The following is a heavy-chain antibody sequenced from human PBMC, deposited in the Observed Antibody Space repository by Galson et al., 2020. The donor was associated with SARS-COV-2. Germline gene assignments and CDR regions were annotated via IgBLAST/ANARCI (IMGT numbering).Heavy chain of an antibody. CDR2: IYPGDSYT. J-gene: IGHJ6*02. D-gene: IGHD6-19*01. Sequence: ESLQISCKASGYSFTTYWIGWVRQMPGKGLEWVGIIYPGDSYTTYSPSFEGQVTISADKSISTAYLQLSSLKASDTGMYYCARHKLYSSAWYHGMDGWGQGTTVTVSS. V-gene: IGHV5-51*01. CDR3: ARHKLYSSAWYHGMDG. CDR1: GYSFTTYW.